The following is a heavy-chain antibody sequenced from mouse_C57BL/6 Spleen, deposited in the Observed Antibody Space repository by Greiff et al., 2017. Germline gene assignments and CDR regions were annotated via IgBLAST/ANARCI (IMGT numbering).Heavy chain of an antibody. CDR3: ARSRGNYVSDWYFDV. Sequence: VQLQQSGAELVKPGASVKISCKASGYAFSSYWMNWVKQRPGKGLEWIGQIYPGDGDTNYNGKFKGKATLTADKSSSTAYMQLSSLTSEDSAVYFCARSRGNYVSDWYFDVWGTGTTVTVSS. CDR2: IYPGDGDT. CDR1: GYAFSSYW. V-gene: IGHV1-80*01. J-gene: IGHJ1*03. D-gene: IGHD2-1*01.